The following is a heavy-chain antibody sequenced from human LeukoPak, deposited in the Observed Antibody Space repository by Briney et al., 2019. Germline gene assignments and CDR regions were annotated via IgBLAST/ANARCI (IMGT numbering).Heavy chain of an antibody. J-gene: IGHJ4*02. V-gene: IGHV5-51*01. Sequence: GESLKISCKGSGYSFTSYWIGWVRQMPGKGLEWMGIIYPGDSDTRYSPSFQGQVTVSADKSISTAYLQWSSLKASDTAMYYCARPNGAAAGHAPIDYWGQGTLVTVSS. CDR3: ARPNGAAAGHAPIDY. CDR1: GYSFTSYW. D-gene: IGHD6-25*01. CDR2: IYPGDSDT.